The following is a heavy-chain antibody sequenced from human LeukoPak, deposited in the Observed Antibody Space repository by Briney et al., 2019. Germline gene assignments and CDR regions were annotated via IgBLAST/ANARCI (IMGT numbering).Heavy chain of an antibody. D-gene: IGHD3-10*01. CDR1: GFTFSSYG. CDR2: ISYDGGNK. V-gene: IGHV3-30*18. CDR3: AKDSQFYRGVQGVIPDY. Sequence: PGGSLRLSCAASGFTFSSYGMHWVRQAPGKGLEWVAVISYDGGNKYYADSVKGRFTISRDNSKNTLYLQMNSLRAEDTAVYYCAKDSQFYRGVQGVIPDYWGQGTLVTVSS. J-gene: IGHJ4*02.